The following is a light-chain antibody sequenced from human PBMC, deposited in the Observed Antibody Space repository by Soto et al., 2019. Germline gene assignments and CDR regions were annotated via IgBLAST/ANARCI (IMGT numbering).Light chain of an antibody. V-gene: IGKV1-39*01. CDR1: QSISSH. CDR3: QQSYCTPIS. J-gene: IGKJ5*01. CDR2: TAS. Sequence: RMLMYPPSLSAPVGDTFTITCRASQSISSHLNWYQQKPGKAPNHLMYTASNLQSGVPSRFSGSGSGTDFTLTISSLQPEDFSTYYYQQSYCTPISFGQGTPLEL.